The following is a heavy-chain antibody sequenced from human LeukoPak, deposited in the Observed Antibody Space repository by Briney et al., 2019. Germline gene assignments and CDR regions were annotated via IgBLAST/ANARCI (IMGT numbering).Heavy chain of an antibody. CDR3: ARGLLGSFDY. J-gene: IGHJ4*02. D-gene: IGHD7-27*01. Sequence: GGSLRLSCVASGFSFRTYWMHWVRQAPGKGLVWVSRINSDGSIINYADSVKGRFTISRDNAKNMLYLQMNSLRAEDTAVYYCARGLLGSFDYWGQGTLVTVSS. CDR1: GFSFRTYW. V-gene: IGHV3-74*01. CDR2: INSDGSII.